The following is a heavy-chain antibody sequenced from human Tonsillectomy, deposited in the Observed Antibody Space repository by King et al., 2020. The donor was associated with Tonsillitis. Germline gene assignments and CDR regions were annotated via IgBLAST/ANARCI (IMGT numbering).Heavy chain of an antibody. CDR1: GGSFSGYY. D-gene: IGHD3-22*01. V-gene: IGHV4-34*01. CDR2: INHSGST. CDR3: ARRQPYYYDSSDSFDY. Sequence: VQLQQWGAGLLKPSETLSLTCAVYGGSFSGYYWSWIRQPPGKGLEWIGEINHSGSTNYNPSLKSRVTISVDASKNQFSLKLRSVTAADTAVYYCARRQPYYYDSSDSFDYWGQGTLVTVSP. J-gene: IGHJ4*02.